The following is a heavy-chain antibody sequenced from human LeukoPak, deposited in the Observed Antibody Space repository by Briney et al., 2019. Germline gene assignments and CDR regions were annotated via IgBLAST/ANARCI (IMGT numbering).Heavy chain of an antibody. J-gene: IGHJ5*02. D-gene: IGHD3-9*01. CDR3: ARAYRGRYFDWSSHNWFDP. CDR1: GGTFISYA. V-gene: IGHV1-69*13. Sequence: GASVKVSCKASGGTFISYAISWVRQAPGQGLEWMGGIIPIFGTANYAQKFQGRVTITADESTSTAYMELSSLRSEDTAVYYCARAYRGRYFDWSSHNWFDPWGQGTLVTVSS. CDR2: IIPIFGTA.